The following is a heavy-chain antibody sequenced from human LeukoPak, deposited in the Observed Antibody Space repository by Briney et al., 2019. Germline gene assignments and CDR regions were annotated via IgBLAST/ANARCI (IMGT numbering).Heavy chain of an antibody. CDR1: GFTFSSSS. Sequence: PVGSLRLSCGALGFTFSSSSMNWVRQAPGKGLEGVSSIISISSYIYYADSVKGRFTISRDNAKNSLYLQMNSLRAEDTAVYYCARDSQKMTTVTTSVDYWGQGTLVTVSS. CDR3: ARDSQKMTTVTTSVDY. D-gene: IGHD4-17*01. V-gene: IGHV3-21*01. J-gene: IGHJ4*02. CDR2: IISISSYI.